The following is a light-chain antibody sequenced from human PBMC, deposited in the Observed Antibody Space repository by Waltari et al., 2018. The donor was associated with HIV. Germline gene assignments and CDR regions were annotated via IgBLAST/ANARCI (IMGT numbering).Light chain of an antibody. V-gene: IGLV1-40*01. CDR1: SSNIGAGYD. J-gene: IGLJ2*01. CDR2: INN. Sequence: QSVLTQPPSVSGAPGQRVTISCTGSSSNIGAGYDVHWYQQLPGTAPKLLIYINNQRPSGVPDRFSGSKSGTSASLAISGLQSEDEADYYCASWDASLNGGVFGGGTKLTVL. CDR3: ASWDASLNGGV.